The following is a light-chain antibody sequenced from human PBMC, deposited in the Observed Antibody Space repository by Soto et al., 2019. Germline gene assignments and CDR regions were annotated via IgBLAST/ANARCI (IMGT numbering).Light chain of an antibody. V-gene: IGLV2-14*01. J-gene: IGLJ3*02. CDR1: SSDVGGYKH. Sequence: QSVLTQPASVSGSPGQSITISCTGTSSDVGGYKHVSWYRHHPGKAPKLMIYEVSNRPSGVSNRFSGSKSGNTASLTISGLQAEDEADYYCSSYTTSSTWVFGGGTKVTVL. CDR3: SSYTTSSTWV. CDR2: EVS.